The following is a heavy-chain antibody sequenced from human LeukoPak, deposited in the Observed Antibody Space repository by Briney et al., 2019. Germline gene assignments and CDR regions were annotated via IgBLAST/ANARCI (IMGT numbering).Heavy chain of an antibody. Sequence: EASVKVSCTTSGYTFTGYYMHWVRQAPGQGLEWMGRINPNSGGTNYAQKFQGRVTMTRDTSITTAYMELSSLRSDDTAVYYCASWDWNPNYYFDYWGQGTLVTVSS. J-gene: IGHJ4*02. D-gene: IGHD1-1*01. CDR3: ASWDWNPNYYFDY. CDR1: GYTFTGYY. CDR2: INPNSGGT. V-gene: IGHV1-2*06.